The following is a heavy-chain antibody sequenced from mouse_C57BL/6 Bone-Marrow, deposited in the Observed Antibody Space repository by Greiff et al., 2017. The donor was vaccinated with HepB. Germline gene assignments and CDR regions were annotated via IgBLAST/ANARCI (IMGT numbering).Heavy chain of an antibody. CDR1: GYTFTDYY. J-gene: IGHJ2*01. Sequence: VQLQQSGPELVKPGASVKISCKASGYTFTDYYMNWVKQSHGKSLEWIGDINPNNGGTSYNQKFKGKATLTVDKSSSTVYMELRSLTSVDSAVYYCASSQSNWIYFDYWGQGTTLTVSS. CDR2: INPNNGGT. CDR3: ASSQSNWIYFDY. D-gene: IGHD4-1*02. V-gene: IGHV1-26*01.